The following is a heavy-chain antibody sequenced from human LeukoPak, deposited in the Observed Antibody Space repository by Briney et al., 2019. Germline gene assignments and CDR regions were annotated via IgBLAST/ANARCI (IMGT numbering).Heavy chain of an antibody. D-gene: IGHD5-12*01. CDR3: AREPPLNSGYDQTFDY. V-gene: IGHV1-18*01. Sequence: ASVKVSCKASGYTFTSYGISWVRQAPGQGLEWMGWISAYNGNTNYAQKLQGRVTMTTDTSTSTAYMELRSLRSDDTAAYYCAREPPLNSGYDQTFDYWGQGTLVTVSS. J-gene: IGHJ4*02. CDR2: ISAYNGNT. CDR1: GYTFTSYG.